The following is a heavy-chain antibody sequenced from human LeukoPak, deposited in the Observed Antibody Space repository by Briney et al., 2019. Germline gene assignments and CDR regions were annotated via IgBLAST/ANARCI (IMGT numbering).Heavy chain of an antibody. CDR2: IYYSGST. J-gene: IGHJ4*02. D-gene: IGHD1-26*01. Sequence: PSETLSLTCTVSGDSVSSDSYYWSWIRQPPGKGLEWIGYIYYSGSTNYNPSLKSRVTISVDTSKNQFSLKLSSVTAADTAVYYCARGREWEPKVFDYWGQGTLVTVSS. CDR1: GDSVSSDSYY. CDR3: ARGREWEPKVFDY. V-gene: IGHV4-61*01.